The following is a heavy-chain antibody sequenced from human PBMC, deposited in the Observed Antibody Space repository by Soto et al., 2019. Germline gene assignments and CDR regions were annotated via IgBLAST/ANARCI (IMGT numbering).Heavy chain of an antibody. CDR3: ARHTGYCTNGVCPSAADH. CDR2: IYHSGST. J-gene: IGHJ5*02. V-gene: IGHV4-4*02. D-gene: IGHD2-8*01. CDR1: SGSISSSNW. Sequence: SETLSLTCAVSSGSISSSNWWSWVRQPPGKGLEWIGEIYHSGSTNYNPSLKSRVTISVDKSKNQFSLKLSSVTAADTAVYYCARHTGYCTNGVCPSAADHWGQGTLVTVSS.